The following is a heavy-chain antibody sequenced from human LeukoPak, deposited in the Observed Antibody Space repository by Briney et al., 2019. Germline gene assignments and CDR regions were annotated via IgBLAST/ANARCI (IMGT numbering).Heavy chain of an antibody. V-gene: IGHV4-38-2*01. D-gene: IGHD1-26*01. J-gene: IGHJ4*02. CDR1: GFTFSSYA. CDR3: ARGKSRGSHIDY. Sequence: PGGSLRLSCAASGFTFSSYAMSWVRQASGKGLEWIGSIYDSGSTYYNPSLKNRVTISVDTSKNQFSLRLNSLTAADTAVYYCARGKSRGSHIDYWGQGTLVTVSS. CDR2: IYDSGST.